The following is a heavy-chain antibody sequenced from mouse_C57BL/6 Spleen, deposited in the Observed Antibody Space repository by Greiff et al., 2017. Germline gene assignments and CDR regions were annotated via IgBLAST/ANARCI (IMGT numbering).Heavy chain of an antibody. D-gene: IGHD2-4*01. Sequence: QVQLQQSGAELVRPGASVKLSCKASGYTFTDYYINWVKQRPGQGLEWIARIYPGSGNPYYNEKFKGKATLTAEKSSSTAYMQLSSLTSEDSAVYFCARSRDYEGFDYWGQGTTLTVSS. V-gene: IGHV1-76*01. J-gene: IGHJ2*01. CDR3: ARSRDYEGFDY. CDR2: IYPGSGNP. CDR1: GYTFTDYY.